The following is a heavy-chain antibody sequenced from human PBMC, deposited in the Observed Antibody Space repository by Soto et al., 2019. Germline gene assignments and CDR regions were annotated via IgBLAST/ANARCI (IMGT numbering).Heavy chain of an antibody. J-gene: IGHJ4*02. CDR1: GYTFTIYA. CDR3: ARGLYYDFWSGYPYYFDY. Sequence: ASVKVSCKASGYTFTIYAMHWVRQAPGQRLEWMGWINAGNGNTKYSQKFQGRVTITRDTSASTAYMELSSLRSEDTAVYYCARGLYYDFWSGYPYYFDYWGQGTLVTVSS. V-gene: IGHV1-3*01. D-gene: IGHD3-3*01. CDR2: INAGNGNT.